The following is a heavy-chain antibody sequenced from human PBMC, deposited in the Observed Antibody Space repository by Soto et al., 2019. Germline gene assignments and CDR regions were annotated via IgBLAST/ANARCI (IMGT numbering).Heavy chain of an antibody. D-gene: IGHD1-1*01. CDR1: GFTFSSYA. Sequence: QVQLVESGGGVVQPGRSLRLSCAASGFTFSSYAMHWVRQAPGKGLEWVAVISYDGGNKYYADSVKVRFTISRDNSKNTLYLQMNSLRAEDTAVYYCARDNGTAFDFWGQGTLVTVSS. CDR2: ISYDGGNK. J-gene: IGHJ4*02. CDR3: ARDNGTAFDF. V-gene: IGHV3-30-3*01.